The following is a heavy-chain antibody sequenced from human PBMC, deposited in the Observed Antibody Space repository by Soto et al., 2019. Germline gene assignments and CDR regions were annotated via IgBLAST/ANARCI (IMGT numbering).Heavy chain of an antibody. V-gene: IGHV4-31*03. D-gene: IGHD3-10*01. J-gene: IGHJ5*02. CDR2: IYYSGST. Sequence: QVQLQESGPGLVKPSQTLSLTCTVSGGSISSGGYYWSWIRQHPGKGLEWIGYIYYSGSTYYNPSLQSRVTISVDTSKNQFSLKLSSVTASDTAVYYCAREGSGYYGSGSYSGWFDPWGQGTLVTVSS. CDR1: GGSISSGGYY. CDR3: AREGSGYYGSGSYSGWFDP.